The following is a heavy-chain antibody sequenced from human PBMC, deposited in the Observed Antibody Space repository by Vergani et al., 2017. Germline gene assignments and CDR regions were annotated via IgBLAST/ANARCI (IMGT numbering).Heavy chain of an antibody. V-gene: IGHV4-59*01. J-gene: IGHJ3*02. Sequence: QVQLQESGPGLVKPSETLSLTCTVSGGSISSYYWSWIRQPPGKGLEWIGYIYYSGSINYNPSLKSRVTISVDTSKNQFSLKLSSVTAADTAVYYCARGWGGYAFEIWGQGTMVTVSS. D-gene: IGHD3-16*01. CDR1: GGSISSYY. CDR2: IYYSGSI. CDR3: ARGWGGYAFEI.